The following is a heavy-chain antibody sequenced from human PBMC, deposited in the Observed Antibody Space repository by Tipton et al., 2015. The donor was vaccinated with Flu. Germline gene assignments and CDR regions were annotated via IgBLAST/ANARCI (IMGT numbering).Heavy chain of an antibody. CDR3: ARDCSSTSCYRDY. V-gene: IGHV1-2*02. CDR2: INPNSGGT. CDR1: GYTFTGYY. D-gene: IGHD2-2*01. Sequence: QLVQSGAEVKKPGASVKVSCKASGYTFTGYYMHWVRQAPRQGLEWMGWINPNSGGTNYAQKFQGRVTMTRDTSISTAYMELSRLRSDDTAVYYCARDCSSTSCYRDYWGQGTLVTVSS. J-gene: IGHJ4*02.